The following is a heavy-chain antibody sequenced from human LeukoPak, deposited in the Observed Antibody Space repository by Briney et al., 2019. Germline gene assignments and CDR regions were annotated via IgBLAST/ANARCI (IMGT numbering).Heavy chain of an antibody. CDR2: ISSNGVSR. V-gene: IGHV3-23*01. D-gene: IGHD2-2*02. CDR1: EFTLSNYY. CDR3: AKGRIPFWYFDL. Sequence: PGGSLRLSCEVSEFTLSNYYTAWVRQAPGRGLEWVSAISSNGVSRTYADSARGRFTISKDNSNNALFLEMNSLRVEDTAIYYCAKGRIPFWYFDLWGRGTPVSVSS. J-gene: IGHJ2*01.